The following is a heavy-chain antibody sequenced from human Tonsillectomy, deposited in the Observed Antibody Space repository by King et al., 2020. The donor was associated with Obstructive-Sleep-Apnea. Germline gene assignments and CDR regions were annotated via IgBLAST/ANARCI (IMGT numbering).Heavy chain of an antibody. Sequence: QLVQSGGGVVQPGGSLRLSCEASGFTFSDYDMHWVRQVLGKGLEWVSVFGTAGETYYADSVKGRFTISRDNAKNSLYLQMNSLRAGDTAVYYCTRGGAVATSGEFDYWGQGILVTVSS. J-gene: IGHJ4*02. CDR1: GFTFSDYD. D-gene: IGHD1-1*01. CDR2: FGTAGET. V-gene: IGHV3-13*04. CDR3: TRGGAVATSGEFDY.